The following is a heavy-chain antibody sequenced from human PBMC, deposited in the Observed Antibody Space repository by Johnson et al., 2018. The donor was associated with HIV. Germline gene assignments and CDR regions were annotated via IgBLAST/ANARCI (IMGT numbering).Heavy chain of an antibody. Sequence: MLLVESGGGLIQPGGSLRVSCAASGFTVSRNYMSWVRQAPGKGLEWVSVIYSGGSTYFADSVKGRFTISRDNSKNTLYRQMNSLRAEDTGVYYCGRGIVGAGDAFDIWGQGTMVTVSS. CDR1: GFTVSRNY. CDR2: IYSGGST. J-gene: IGHJ3*02. V-gene: IGHV3-53*01. CDR3: GRGIVGAGDAFDI. D-gene: IGHD1-26*01.